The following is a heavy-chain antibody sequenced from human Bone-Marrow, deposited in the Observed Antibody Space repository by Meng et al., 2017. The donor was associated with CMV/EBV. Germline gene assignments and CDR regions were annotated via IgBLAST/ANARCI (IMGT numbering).Heavy chain of an antibody. D-gene: IGHD6-13*01. J-gene: IGHJ6*02. CDR1: GFTFSSYA. CDR3: ARVAVAAPGYYYYGMDV. V-gene: IGHV3-23*01. CDR2: ISGSGGST. Sequence: GESLKISCAASGFTFSSYAMSWVRQAPGKGLEWVSAISGSGGSTYYADSVKGRFTISRDNSKNTLNLQMNSLRAEDTAVYYGARVAVAAPGYYYYGMDVWGQGTTVTVSS.